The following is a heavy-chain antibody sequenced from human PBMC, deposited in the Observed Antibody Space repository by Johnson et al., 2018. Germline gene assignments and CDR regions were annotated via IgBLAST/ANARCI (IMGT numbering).Heavy chain of an antibody. J-gene: IGHJ4*02. Sequence: EVQLVESGGGLVQPGGSLRLSCAASGFTFSSYAMHRVRQAPGKGLEYVSALTSNGDSTYYADSVKGRFTISRDNSKNTLYLQMGSLRAEDMAVYYCARDSRSIAAAGTDYWGQGTLATVSS. CDR2: LTSNGDST. D-gene: IGHD6-13*01. V-gene: IGHV3-64*07. CDR1: GFTFSSYA. CDR3: ARDSRSIAAAGTDY.